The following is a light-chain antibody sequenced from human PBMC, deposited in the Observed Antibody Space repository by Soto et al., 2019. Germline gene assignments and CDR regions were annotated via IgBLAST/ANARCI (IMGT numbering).Light chain of an antibody. V-gene: IGLV2-14*01. Sequence: QSALTQPASVSGSPGQSIAISCTGTSSDVGGYDYVSWYQQRPGKAPKIMIYDVSNRPSGVSNRFSGSKSDNTASLTISGLQAEDEADYYCSSYTSISTYVFGTGTKVTVL. CDR3: SSYTSISTYV. J-gene: IGLJ1*01. CDR2: DVS. CDR1: SSDVGGYDY.